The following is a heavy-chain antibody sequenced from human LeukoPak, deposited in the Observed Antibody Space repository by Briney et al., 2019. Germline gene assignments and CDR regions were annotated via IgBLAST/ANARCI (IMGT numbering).Heavy chain of an antibody. CDR2: IMPIFGTA. CDR1: GGTFSSYA. D-gene: IGHD3-22*01. V-gene: IGHV1-69*13. J-gene: IGHJ4*02. CDR3: ARDLRSYYDSSGYPGAD. Sequence: SVKVSCKASGGTFSSYAISWVRQAPGQGLEWMGGIMPIFGTANYAQKFQGRVTITADESTSTAYMELSSLRSEDTAVYYCARDLRSYYDSSGYPGADWGQGTLVTVSS.